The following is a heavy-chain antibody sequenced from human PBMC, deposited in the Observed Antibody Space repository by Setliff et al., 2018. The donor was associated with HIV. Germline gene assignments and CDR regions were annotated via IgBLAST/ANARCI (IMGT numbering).Heavy chain of an antibody. Sequence: PSETLSLTCTVSGGSISSYYWSWIRQPPGKGLEWIGYIYYSGNTNYNPSLKSRVTMSVDTSKNQFSLNLSSVTAADTAVYYCARVDVGTVFEYWGQGTLVTVSS. CDR1: GGSISSYY. V-gene: IGHV4-59*12. CDR2: IYYSGNT. D-gene: IGHD1-1*01. J-gene: IGHJ4*02. CDR3: ARVDVGTVFEY.